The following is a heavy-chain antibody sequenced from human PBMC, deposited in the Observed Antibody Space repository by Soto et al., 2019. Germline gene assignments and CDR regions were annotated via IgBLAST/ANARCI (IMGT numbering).Heavy chain of an antibody. D-gene: IGHD1-26*01. CDR3: ARGRFEFFFQAEDGIRALCTVSAFLLNRSSDL. Sequence: KGLEWIGYIYYSGSTNYNPSLKSRVTISVDTSKNQFSLKLSSVTAADTAVYYCARGRFEFFFQAEDGIRALCTVSAFLLNRSSDL. J-gene: IGHJ2*01. CDR2: IYYSGST. V-gene: IGHV4-30-4*01.